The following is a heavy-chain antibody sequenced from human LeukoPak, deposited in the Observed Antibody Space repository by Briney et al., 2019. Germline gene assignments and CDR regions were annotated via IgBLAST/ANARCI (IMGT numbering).Heavy chain of an antibody. D-gene: IGHD1-1*01. CDR1: GYTFTKYV. V-gene: IGHV1-3*01. CDR2: INVGNGDT. J-gene: IGHJ4*02. CDR3: ARDRGGTGDFDY. Sequence: RGASVSVSCKASGYTFTKYVMHWVRRAPGQRPEWMGWINVGNGDTKYSQKFQGRVTIARDTSASTAYMELSSLRSEDTAVYYCARDRGGTGDFDYWGQGTQVTVSA.